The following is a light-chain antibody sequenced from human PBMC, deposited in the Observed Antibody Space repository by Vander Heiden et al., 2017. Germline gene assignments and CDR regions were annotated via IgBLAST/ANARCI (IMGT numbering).Light chain of an antibody. Sequence: QSVLTQPPSASGTPGKRVTISCSGGSSNIRSYTVSWYPTLPGTAPNLLIYSNNQRPSGVPDRFSGSKSGTSASLAISGLQSEDEADYYCAAWDDSLNGPVFGGGTKLTVL. J-gene: IGLJ2*01. CDR1: SSNIRSYT. CDR2: SNN. V-gene: IGLV1-44*01. CDR3: AAWDDSLNGPV.